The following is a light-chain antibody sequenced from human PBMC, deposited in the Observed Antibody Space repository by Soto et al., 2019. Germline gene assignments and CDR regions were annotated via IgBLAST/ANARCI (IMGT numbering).Light chain of an antibody. V-gene: IGLV2-23*01. CDR2: EGS. J-gene: IGLJ1*01. CDR1: SSDVGSYNL. Sequence: QSVLTQPASVSGSPGQSITISCTGTSSDVGSYNLVSWYQQHPGKAPKLMSYEGSKRPSGVSHSFSGAESGNTASLTISGLQSEDQDDYYCCSYVGSSTDVFGTGTKLTVL. CDR3: CSYVGSSTDV.